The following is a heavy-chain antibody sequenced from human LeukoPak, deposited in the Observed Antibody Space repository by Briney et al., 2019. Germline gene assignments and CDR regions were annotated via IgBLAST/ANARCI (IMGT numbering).Heavy chain of an antibody. CDR2: INWIGSTT. CDR1: GFTFDDYG. D-gene: IGHD4-17*01. Sequence: PGGSLRLSCAASGFTFDDYGMSWVRQAPGKGLEWVSGINWIGSTTGYADSVKGRFTISRDNAKNSLYLQMNSLRAEDTALYYCARDNSRLRAYYFEYWGQGTLVTVSS. CDR3: ARDNSRLRAYYFEY. J-gene: IGHJ4*02. V-gene: IGHV3-20*04.